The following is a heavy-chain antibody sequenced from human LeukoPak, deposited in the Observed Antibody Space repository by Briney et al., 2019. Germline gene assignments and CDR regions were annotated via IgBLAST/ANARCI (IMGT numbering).Heavy chain of an antibody. V-gene: IGHV3-66*01. CDR1: GFTVSSNY. CDR2: IYSGGST. Sequence: GGSLRLSCAASGFTVSSNYMSWVRQAPGKGLEWVSVIYSGGSTYYADSVKGRFTISRDNSKNTLYLQMNSLRAEDTAVYYCARAGQWLDFNYWGQGTLVTVSS. D-gene: IGHD6-19*01. CDR3: ARAGQWLDFNY. J-gene: IGHJ4*02.